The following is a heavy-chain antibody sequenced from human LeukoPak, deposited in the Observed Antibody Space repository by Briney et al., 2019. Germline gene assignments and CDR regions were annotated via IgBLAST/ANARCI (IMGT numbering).Heavy chain of an antibody. V-gene: IGHV3-53*05. Sequence: PGGSLRLSCAASGFTVSNNYMSWVRQAPGKGLELVSVVYGGGTTYYADSVKGRFTISRDNSKNSLYLQMNSLRTEDTAVYYCAKANPLIVGARAGGPINFWGQGTMVTVSS. CDR3: AKANPLIVGARAGGPINF. J-gene: IGHJ3*01. CDR1: GFTVSNNY. D-gene: IGHD1-26*01. CDR2: VYGGGTT.